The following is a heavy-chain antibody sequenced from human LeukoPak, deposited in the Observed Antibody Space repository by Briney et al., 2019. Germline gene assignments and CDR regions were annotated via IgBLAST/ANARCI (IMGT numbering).Heavy chain of an antibody. CDR3: AKDRGQRITIFGVGDY. Sequence: GGSLRLSCAVSGFTFSSYGMHWVRQAPGKGLEWVAFIRYGASNEYYADSVKGRFTISRDNSKNTLYLQMNSLRAEDTAVYYCAKDRGQRITIFGVGDYWGQGTLVTVSS. CDR1: GFTFSSYG. D-gene: IGHD3-3*01. J-gene: IGHJ4*02. CDR2: IRYGASNE. V-gene: IGHV3-30*02.